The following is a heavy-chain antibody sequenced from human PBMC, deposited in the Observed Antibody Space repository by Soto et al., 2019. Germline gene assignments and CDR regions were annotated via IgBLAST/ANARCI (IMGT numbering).Heavy chain of an antibody. J-gene: IGHJ4*02. Sequence: GGSLRLSCAASGFTFSSYAMHWVRQAPGKGLEWVAVISYDGSNKYYADSVKGRFTISRDNSKNTLYLQMNSLRAEDTAVYYCARDPTSTTVTTFVLDYWGQGTLVTVSS. CDR1: GFTFSSYA. CDR2: ISYDGSNK. D-gene: IGHD4-17*01. CDR3: ARDPTSTTVTTFVLDY. V-gene: IGHV3-30-3*01.